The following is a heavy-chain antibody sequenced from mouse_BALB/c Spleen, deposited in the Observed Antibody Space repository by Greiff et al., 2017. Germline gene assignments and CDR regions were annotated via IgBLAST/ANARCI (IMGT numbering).Heavy chain of an antibody. V-gene: IGHV1-4*02. CDR1: GYTFTSYT. D-gene: IGHD1-1*01. Sequence: QVQLKQSAAELARPGASVKMSCKASGYTFTSYTMHWVKQRPGQGLEWIGYINPSSGYTEYNQKFEDKTTLTADKSSSTAYMQLSSLTSEDSAVYYCARSGTTVVGGYWGQGTTLTVSS. J-gene: IGHJ2*01. CDR3: ARSGTTVVGGY. CDR2: INPSSGYT.